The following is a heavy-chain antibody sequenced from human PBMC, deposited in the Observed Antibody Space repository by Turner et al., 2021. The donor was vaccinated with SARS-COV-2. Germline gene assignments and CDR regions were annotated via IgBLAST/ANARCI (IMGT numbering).Heavy chain of an antibody. D-gene: IGHD5-18*01. CDR3: ASTVWLRGAFDM. CDR2: ITYSGGT. J-gene: IGHJ3*02. Sequence: QLQLQESGPGLVKPSETPSPTCTVSGGSTSSSAYYWGWIRPPPGKGLEWMGSITYSGGTFYNPSLKSRVTISVDTSKNQFSLKLISVTAAATAVYYCASTVWLRGAFDMWGQGTMVTVSS. V-gene: IGHV4-39*01. CDR1: GGSTSSSAYY.